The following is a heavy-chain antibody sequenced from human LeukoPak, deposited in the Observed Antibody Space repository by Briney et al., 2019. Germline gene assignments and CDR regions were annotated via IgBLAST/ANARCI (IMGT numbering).Heavy chain of an antibody. J-gene: IGHJ4*02. V-gene: IGHV4-4*02. D-gene: IGHD4-17*01. Sequence: SETLSLTCAVSGDSISSDIWWNWVRQPPGKGLEWIGYIYYSGSTNYNPSLKSRVTISVDTSKNQFSLKLSSVTAADTAVYYCARGMTTFDCWGQGTLVTVSS. CDR1: GDSISSDIW. CDR2: IYYSGST. CDR3: ARGMTTFDC.